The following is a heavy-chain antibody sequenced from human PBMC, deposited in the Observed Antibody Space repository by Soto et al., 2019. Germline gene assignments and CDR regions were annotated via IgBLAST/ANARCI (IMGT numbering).Heavy chain of an antibody. D-gene: IGHD3-10*01. CDR3: ARDRGVSPPNYYYYGMDV. Sequence: EVQLVETGGGLIQPGGSLRLSCAASGFTVSSNYMSWVRQAPGKGLEWVSVIYSGGSTYYADSVKGRFTISRDNSKNTLYLQMNSRRAEDPAVYYCARDRGVSPPNYYYYGMDVWGQGTTVTVSS. J-gene: IGHJ6*02. CDR2: IYSGGST. V-gene: IGHV3-53*02. CDR1: GFTVSSNY.